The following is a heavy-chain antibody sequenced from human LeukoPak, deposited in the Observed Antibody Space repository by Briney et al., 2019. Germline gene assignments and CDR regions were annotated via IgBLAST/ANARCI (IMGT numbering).Heavy chain of an antibody. CDR2: VNSDGTTT. V-gene: IGHV3-74*01. CDR3: ARDLHPSHFDY. Sequence: PGGSLRLSCAASGFTYSSYWMHWVRQAPGKGLVWVSRVNSDGTTTSYADSVKGRFTISRDNAKNTLSLQMNSLRAEDTAVYYCARDLHPSHFDYWGQGTLVTVSS. J-gene: IGHJ4*02. CDR1: GFTYSSYW.